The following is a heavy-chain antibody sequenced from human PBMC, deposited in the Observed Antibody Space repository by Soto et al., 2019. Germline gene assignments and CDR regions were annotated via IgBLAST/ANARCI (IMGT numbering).Heavy chain of an antibody. CDR3: GRQSITYSSRCHDY. CDR1: GFTFSSYS. D-gene: IGHD6-13*01. J-gene: IGHJ4*02. Sequence: EVQLVESGGGLVKPGGSVRLSCAASGFTFSSYSMNWVRQAPGKGLEWVSSISSSSSYIYYADSVKGRFTITRDNAKNSLYLQVNSLRAEDTAVYYWGRQSITYSSRCHDYWGQGTVVTVSS. CDR2: ISSSSSYI. V-gene: IGHV3-21*01.